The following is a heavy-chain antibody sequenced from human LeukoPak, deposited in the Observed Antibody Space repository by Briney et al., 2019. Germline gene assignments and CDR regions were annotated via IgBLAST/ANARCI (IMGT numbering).Heavy chain of an antibody. CDR1: GFTFSNAW. D-gene: IGHD1-26*01. Sequence: GGSLRLSCAASGFTFSNAWMSWVRQAPGKGLEWVGRIKSKTDGGTTDYAAPVKGRFTISRDDSKNTLYLQMNSLKTEDTAVYYCTTGYIVGATGPDYWGQGTLVTVSS. J-gene: IGHJ4*02. V-gene: IGHV3-15*01. CDR2: IKSKTDGGTT. CDR3: TTGYIVGATGPDY.